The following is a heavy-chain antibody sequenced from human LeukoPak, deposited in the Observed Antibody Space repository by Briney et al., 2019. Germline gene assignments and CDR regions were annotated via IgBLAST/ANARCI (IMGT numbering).Heavy chain of an antibody. J-gene: IGHJ3*02. D-gene: IGHD2-15*01. V-gene: IGHV4-59*08. CDR3: VRHLSAGRPAFDI. CDR2: IYYSGST. Sequence: SETLSLTCTVSGGSINSYYWSWIRQPPGKGLEWIGYIYYSGSTNYNPSLRSRVTISVDTSNNKFSLKLTSLTAADTAVYYCVRHLSAGRPAFDIWGQGTMVTVSS. CDR1: GGSINSYY.